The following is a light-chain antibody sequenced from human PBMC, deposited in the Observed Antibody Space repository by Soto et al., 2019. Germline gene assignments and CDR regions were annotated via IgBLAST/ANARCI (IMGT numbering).Light chain of an antibody. V-gene: IGKV3-15*01. J-gene: IGKJ5*01. CDR1: QSVRSK. CDR2: DAS. CDR3: QQYNNWPPIT. Sequence: EIVLTQSPGTLSLSPGERATLSCSASQSVRSKLAWYQQKPGQAPRLLIYDASTRATGIPARFSGSGSGTEFTLTISSLQSEDFAVYYCQQYNNWPPITFGQGTRLEIK.